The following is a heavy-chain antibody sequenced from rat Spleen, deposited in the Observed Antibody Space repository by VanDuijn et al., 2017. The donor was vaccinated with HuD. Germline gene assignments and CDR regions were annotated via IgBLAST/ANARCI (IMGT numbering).Heavy chain of an antibody. D-gene: IGHD4-6*01. V-gene: IGHV5-46*01. J-gene: IGHJ2*01. CDR1: GFTFSSFP. CDR3: TRHWGY. CDR2: ILNDGSLT. Sequence: EVQLVESGGGLVQPGRSMKLSCAASGFTFSSFPMAWVRQAPTKGLEWVATILNDGSLTYYRDSVKGRFTISRDNAKRTLYLQMDSLRSEDTATYYCTRHWGYWGQGVMVTVSS.